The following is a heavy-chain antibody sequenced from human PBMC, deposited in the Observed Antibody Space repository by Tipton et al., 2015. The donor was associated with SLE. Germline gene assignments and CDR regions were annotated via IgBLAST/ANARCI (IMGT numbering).Heavy chain of an antibody. CDR3: ARGRYCSSTSCFSRYYYYYMDV. CDR1: GGSFSGYY. Sequence: TLSLTCAVYGGSFSGYYWSWIRQPPGKGLGGIGEINHRGSTNYNPSLKSRVTISVDTSKNQFSLKLSSVTAADTAVYYCARGRYCSSTSCFSRYYYYYMDVWGKGTTVTVSS. V-gene: IGHV4-34*01. J-gene: IGHJ6*03. CDR2: INHRGST. D-gene: IGHD2-2*01.